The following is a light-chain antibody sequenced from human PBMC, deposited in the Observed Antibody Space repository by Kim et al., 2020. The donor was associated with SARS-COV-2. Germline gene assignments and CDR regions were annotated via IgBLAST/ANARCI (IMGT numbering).Light chain of an antibody. CDR2: QDN. CDR1: KLGDKY. CDR3: LTWDSSTYV. V-gene: IGLV3-1*01. Sequence: SYELTQPPSVSVSPGQTASITCSGDKLGDKYACWYQQKPGQSPVLVIFQDNKRPSGIPERFSGSNSGNTATLTISGTQAMDEADYYCLTWDSSTYVFGTGTRSPS. J-gene: IGLJ1*01.